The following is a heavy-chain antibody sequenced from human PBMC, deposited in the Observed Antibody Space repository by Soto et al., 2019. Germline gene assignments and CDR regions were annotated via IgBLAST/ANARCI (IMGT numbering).Heavy chain of an antibody. CDR2: IIPIFGTA. V-gene: IGHV1-69*13. CDR1: GGTFSSYA. CDR3: ARDIVVVVATGYYYYGMDV. D-gene: IGHD2-15*01. J-gene: IGHJ6*02. Sequence: SVKVSCKASGGTFSSYAISWVRQAPGQGLEWMGGIIPIFGTANYAQKFQGRVTITADESTSTAYMELSSLRSEDTAVYYCARDIVVVVATGYYYYGMDVWGQGSTVTVSS.